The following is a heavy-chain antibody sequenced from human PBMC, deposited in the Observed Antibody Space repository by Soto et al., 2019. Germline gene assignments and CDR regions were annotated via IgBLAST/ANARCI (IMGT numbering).Heavy chain of an antibody. CDR2: INHSGST. J-gene: IGHJ6*03. Sequence: SETLSLTCAVYGGSFSGYYWSWIRQPPGKGLEWIGEINHSGSTNYKPSLKSRVTISVDTSKNQFSLKLGSVTAADTAVYYCARGLSYYYYYMDVWGKGTTVTVSS. CDR3: ARGLSYYYYYMDV. CDR1: GGSFSGYY. V-gene: IGHV4-34*01.